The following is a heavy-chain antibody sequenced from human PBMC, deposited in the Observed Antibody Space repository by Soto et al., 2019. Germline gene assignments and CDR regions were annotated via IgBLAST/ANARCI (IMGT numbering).Heavy chain of an antibody. J-gene: IGHJ4*02. V-gene: IGHV4-31*03. CDR1: GGSIGSGGYW. CDR3: ARGTLV. D-gene: IGHD2-2*01. CDR2: VSYTGNT. Sequence: QVQLQESGPGLMQPSQTLSLTCTVSGGSIGSGGYWWSWIRQHPGRGLEWIGFVSYTGNTQYNPSRKSRVNISVDTSTKQFSLKLSSVTAADTAVYYCARGTLVWGQGTLVTVSP.